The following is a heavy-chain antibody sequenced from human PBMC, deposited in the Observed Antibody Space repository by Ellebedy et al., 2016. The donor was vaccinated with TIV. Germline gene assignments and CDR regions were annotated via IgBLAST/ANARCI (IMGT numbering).Heavy chain of an antibody. J-gene: IGHJ4*02. D-gene: IGHD6-19*01. V-gene: IGHV3-23*01. CDR3: AKEDNPGIAVAVCKDY. Sequence: GESLKISXAASGFTFSSYAMSWVRQAPGKGLEWVSAISGSGGSTYYADSVKGRFTISRDNSKNTLYLQMNSLRAEDTAVYYCAKEDNPGIAVAVCKDYWGQGTLVTVSS. CDR1: GFTFSSYA. CDR2: ISGSGGST.